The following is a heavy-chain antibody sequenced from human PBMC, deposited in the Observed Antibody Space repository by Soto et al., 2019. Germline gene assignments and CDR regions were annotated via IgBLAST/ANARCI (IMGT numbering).Heavy chain of an antibody. CDR3: AKPGVSSWYPYYFDY. Sequence: PGGSLRLSCAASGFTFSSYSMNWVRQAPGKGLEWVSSISSSSSYIYYADSVKGRFTISRDNAKNTLYLQMNSLRAEDTAVYYCAKPGVSSWYPYYFDYWGQGTLVTVSS. D-gene: IGHD6-13*01. J-gene: IGHJ4*02. V-gene: IGHV3-21*04. CDR2: ISSSSSYI. CDR1: GFTFSSYS.